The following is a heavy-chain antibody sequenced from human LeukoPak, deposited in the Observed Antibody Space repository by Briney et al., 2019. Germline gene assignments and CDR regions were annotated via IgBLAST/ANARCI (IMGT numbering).Heavy chain of an antibody. CDR1: GGTFSCYA. J-gene: IGHJ6*04. Sequence: ASVKVSCKASGGTFSCYAVSWVRQAPGQGLEWMGGIIPIFGTANYAQKFQGRVTITADESTSTAYMELSSLRSEDTAVYYCARGGCSGGSCYSPRRDYGMDVWGKGTTVTVSS. V-gene: IGHV1-69*13. D-gene: IGHD2-15*01. CDR3: ARGGCSGGSCYSPRRDYGMDV. CDR2: IIPIFGTA.